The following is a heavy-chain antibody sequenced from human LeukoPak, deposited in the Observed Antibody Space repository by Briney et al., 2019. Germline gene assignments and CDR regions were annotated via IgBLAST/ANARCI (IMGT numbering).Heavy chain of an antibody. D-gene: IGHD3-16*02. V-gene: IGHV3-30*02. J-gene: IGHJ4*02. CDR3: AVSRFGGVIVPLDY. CDR1: GFTFSSYG. Sequence: PGGSLRPSCAASGFTFSSYGMHWVRQAPGKGLEWVAFIRYDGSNKYYADSVKGRFTISRDNSKNTLYLQMNSLRAEDTAVYYCAVSRFGGVIVPLDYWGQGTLVTVSS. CDR2: IRYDGSNK.